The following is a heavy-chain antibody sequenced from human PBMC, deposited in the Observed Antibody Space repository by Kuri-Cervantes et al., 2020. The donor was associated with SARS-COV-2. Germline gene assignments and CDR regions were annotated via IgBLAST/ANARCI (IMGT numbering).Heavy chain of an antibody. CDR3: AKDRRGYGDYEALDY. J-gene: IGHJ4*02. Sequence: GGSLRLSCAASGFNFSRTDMHWVRQAPGKGLEWVAVISHDGKNKKCIASGKGRFTISRDNSKNTLYLQMNSLRAEDTAVYYCAKDRRGYGDYEALDYWGQGTLVTVSS. CDR1: GFNFSRTD. CDR2: ISHDGKNK. D-gene: IGHD4-17*01. V-gene: IGHV3-30*18.